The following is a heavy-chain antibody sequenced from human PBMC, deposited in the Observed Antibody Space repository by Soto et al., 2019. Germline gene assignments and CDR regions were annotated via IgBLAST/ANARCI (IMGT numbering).Heavy chain of an antibody. CDR3: ARETTKGHYGDPYWYFDL. J-gene: IGHJ2*01. D-gene: IGHD4-17*01. V-gene: IGHV4-31*03. CDR2: IHYTGRT. CDR1: GGSISSGGDY. Sequence: LSLTCTVSGGSISSGGDYWSWIRQHPGKGLEWIGYIHYTGRTFYNPSLKSRVTISVDTSKNQFSLKVSSLTAADMAVYYCARETTKGHYGDPYWYFDLWGRGTLVTVSS.